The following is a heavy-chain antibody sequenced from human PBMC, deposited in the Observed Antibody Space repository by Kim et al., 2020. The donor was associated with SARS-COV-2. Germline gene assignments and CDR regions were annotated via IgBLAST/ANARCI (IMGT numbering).Heavy chain of an antibody. J-gene: IGHJ4*01. CDR1: GGSISSSSYY. D-gene: IGHD3-10*01. CDR2: IYYSGST. CDR3: AREAPRVVRGVLDY. Sequence: SETLSLTCTVSGGSISSSSYYWGWIRQPPGKGLEWIGSIYYSGSTYYNPSLKSRVTISVDTSKNQFSLKLSSVTAADTAVYYCAREAPRVVRGVLDYWG. V-gene: IGHV4-39*07.